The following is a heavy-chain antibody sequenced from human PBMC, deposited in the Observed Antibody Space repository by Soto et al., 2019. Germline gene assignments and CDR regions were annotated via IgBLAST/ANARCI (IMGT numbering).Heavy chain of an antibody. Sequence: SGPTLVNPTQTPTLTCTFSGFSLSGGGVGVAWIRQPPGKALEWLALIYWNDDKRYRPSLKSRLTISKDTSKNQVVLTMTNVDPVDPATYYCAQRLDFSSAYNYWGQGTLVTVSS. D-gene: IGHD3-3*01. V-gene: IGHV2-5*01. CDR1: GFSLSGGGVG. CDR2: IYWNDDK. J-gene: IGHJ4*02. CDR3: AQRLDFSSAYNY.